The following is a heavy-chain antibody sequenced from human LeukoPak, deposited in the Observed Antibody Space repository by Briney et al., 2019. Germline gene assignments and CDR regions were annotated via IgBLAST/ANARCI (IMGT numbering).Heavy chain of an antibody. CDR1: GGSFSGYY. J-gene: IGHJ4*02. CDR2: INHSGST. CDR3: ARGTDYIVVVPAAMRAVDY. Sequence: NPSETLSLTCAVYGGSFSGYYWSWIRQPPGKGLEWSGEINHSGSTNYNPSLKSRVTISVDTSKNQFSLKLSSVTAADTAVYYCARGTDYIVVVPAAMRAVDYWGQGTLVTVSS. D-gene: IGHD2-2*01. V-gene: IGHV4-34*01.